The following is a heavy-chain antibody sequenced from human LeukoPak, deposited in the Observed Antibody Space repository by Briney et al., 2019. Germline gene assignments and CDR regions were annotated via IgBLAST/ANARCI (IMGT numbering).Heavy chain of an antibody. J-gene: IGHJ4*02. D-gene: IGHD2-8*02. Sequence: GGSLRLSCTASGFTFGDYAVSWVRQAPGKGLELVGFIRSKTYGGTTEYAASVKGRFTISRDDSKSIAYLQMNSLKTDDTAVYYCTKSRGTGWYFDYWGQGTLVTVSS. CDR2: IRSKTYGGTT. V-gene: IGHV3-49*04. CDR1: GFTFGDYA. CDR3: TKSRGTGWYFDY.